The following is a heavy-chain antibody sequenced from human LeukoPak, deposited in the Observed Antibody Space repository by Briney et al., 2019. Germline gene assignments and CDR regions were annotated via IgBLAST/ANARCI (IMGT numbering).Heavy chain of an antibody. D-gene: IGHD6-13*01. CDR1: GFTFSSHW. CDR3: AKANIAAAAIDY. CDR2: INGDGSNT. V-gene: IGHV3-74*03. Sequence: GGSLRLSCAASGFTFSSHWMHWVRQAPGKGLVWVSRINGDGSNTTYADSVKGRFTISRDNAKNTLYLQMNSLRAEDTAVYYCAKANIAAAAIDYWGQGTLVTVSS. J-gene: IGHJ4*02.